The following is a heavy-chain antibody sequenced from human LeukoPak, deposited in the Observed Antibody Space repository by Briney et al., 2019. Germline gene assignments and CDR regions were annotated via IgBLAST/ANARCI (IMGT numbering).Heavy chain of an antibody. CDR1: GFTFSSYW. D-gene: IGHD3-22*01. CDR3: AKTYYYDSSGPRDFQH. CDR2: ISGSGGST. V-gene: IGHV3-23*01. Sequence: GGSLRLSCAASGFTFSSYWMSWVRQAPGKGLEWVSAISGSGGSTYYADSVKGRFTISRDNSKNTLYLQMNSLRAEDTAVYYCAKTYYYDSSGPRDFQHWGQGTLVTASS. J-gene: IGHJ1*01.